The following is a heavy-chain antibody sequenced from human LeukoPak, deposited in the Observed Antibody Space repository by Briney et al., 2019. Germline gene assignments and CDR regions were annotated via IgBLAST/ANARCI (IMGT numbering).Heavy chain of an antibody. CDR2: IYPDDSET. CDR3: ARRGSRSSGAYYGLDV. V-gene: IGHV5-51*01. Sequence: GESLKISCKGSGYSFTTYWIGWVRQMPGKGLEWMGFIYPDDSETRYSPSFQGQVTISADKSSSTAYVQWTSLKASDSAMYYCARRGSRSSGAYYGLDVWGQGTTVTVSS. D-gene: IGHD6-6*01. J-gene: IGHJ6*02. CDR1: GYSFTTYW.